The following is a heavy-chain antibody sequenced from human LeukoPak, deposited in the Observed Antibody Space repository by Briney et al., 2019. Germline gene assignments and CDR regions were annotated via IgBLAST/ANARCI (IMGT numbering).Heavy chain of an antibody. CDR2: IKQDGSEK. V-gene: IGHV3-7*01. Sequence: GGSLRLSCAASGFTFSNYWMTWVRQAPGKGLEWVANIKQDGSEKYYVDSVKGRFTISRDNAKNSLYLQMNSLRTEDTAVYYCARSETTYYYDSSVYFYYYYGMDVWGQGTTVTVSS. CDR1: GFTFSNYW. CDR3: ARSETTYYYDSSVYFYYYYGMDV. J-gene: IGHJ6*02. D-gene: IGHD3-22*01.